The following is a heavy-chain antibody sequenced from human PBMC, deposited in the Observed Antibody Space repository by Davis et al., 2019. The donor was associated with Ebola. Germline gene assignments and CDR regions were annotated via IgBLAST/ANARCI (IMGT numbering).Heavy chain of an antibody. D-gene: IGHD3-3*01. CDR1: GFIFRNYA. CDR3: SRGSKSFF. J-gene: IGHJ4*02. V-gene: IGHV3-30*04. Sequence: PGGSLRLSCAASGFIFRNYAMHWVRQAPGKGLEWVAVVSHSERERFYADSVKGRFTISRDNSNNSVYLQMNSLRTEDSAVYYCSRGSKSFFWGRGTLVTVSS. CDR2: VSHSERER.